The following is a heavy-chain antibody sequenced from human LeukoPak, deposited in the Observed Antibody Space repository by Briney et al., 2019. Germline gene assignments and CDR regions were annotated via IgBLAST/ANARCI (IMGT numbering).Heavy chain of an antibody. V-gene: IGHV3-9*01. Sequence: QPGGSLRLSCAASGFTVTGNYMSWVRQAPGKGLEWVLGISWSSGSIGYADSVKGRFTISRDNAKNSLYLQMNSLRAEDTAFYYCARATTVTSRNSPYDYWGQGTLATVSS. CDR3: ARATTVTSRNSPYDY. CDR1: GFTVTGNY. J-gene: IGHJ4*02. D-gene: IGHD4-17*01. CDR2: ISWSSGSI.